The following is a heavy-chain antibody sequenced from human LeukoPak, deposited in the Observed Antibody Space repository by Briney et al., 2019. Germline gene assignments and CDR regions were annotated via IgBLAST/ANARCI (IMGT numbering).Heavy chain of an antibody. J-gene: IGHJ4*02. CDR3: ARSIAVAGTYGVDY. CDR2: IIPIFGTA. CDR1: GGTFSSYA. D-gene: IGHD6-19*01. Sequence: GASVKASCKASGGTFSSYAISWVRQAPGQGLEWMGRIIPIFGTANYAQKFQGRVTITTDESTSTAYMELSSLRSEDTAVYYCARSIAVAGTYGVDYWGQGTLVTVSS. V-gene: IGHV1-69*05.